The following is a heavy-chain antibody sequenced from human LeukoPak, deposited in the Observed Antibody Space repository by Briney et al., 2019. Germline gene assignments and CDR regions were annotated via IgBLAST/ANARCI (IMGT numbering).Heavy chain of an antibody. V-gene: IGHV3-23*01. Sequence: PGGSLRLSCAAFGFSVSTKYMSWVRQAPGKGLEWVSAISGSGGSTYYADSVKGRFTISRDNSKNTLYLQMNSLRAEDTAVYYCAKGMEWLAHYYYYGMDVWGQGTTVTVSS. CDR2: ISGSGGST. J-gene: IGHJ6*02. CDR3: AKGMEWLAHYYYYGMDV. CDR1: GFSVSTKY. D-gene: IGHD3-3*01.